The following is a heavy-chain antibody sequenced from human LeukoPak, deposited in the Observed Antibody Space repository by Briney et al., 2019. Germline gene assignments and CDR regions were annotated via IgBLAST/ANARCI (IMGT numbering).Heavy chain of an antibody. CDR1: GYTFTSYG. V-gene: IGHV1-18*01. CDR2: ISANNGNT. D-gene: IGHD6-19*01. CDR3: ARARSGFDY. Sequence: ASVKVSCKASGYTFTSYGISWVRQAPGQGLEWMGWISANNGNTHYPQKPQGRVTLTTDTSTSTAYMELRSLRSDDTAVYYCARARSGFDYWGQGTLVTVSS. J-gene: IGHJ4*02.